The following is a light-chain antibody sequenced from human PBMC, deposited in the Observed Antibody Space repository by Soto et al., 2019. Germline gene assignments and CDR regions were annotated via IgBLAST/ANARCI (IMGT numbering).Light chain of an antibody. V-gene: IGKV3-11*01. CDR2: DAS. CDR1: QSVSSH. Sequence: EIVLTQSPATLSLSPGERATVSCRASQSVSSHLAWYQQKRGQAPRLLIYDASSRASGIPARFNGSGSGTDFTLTISSLEPEDFAVYYCQQGGNWPLTFGQGTRLEIK. J-gene: IGKJ5*01. CDR3: QQGGNWPLT.